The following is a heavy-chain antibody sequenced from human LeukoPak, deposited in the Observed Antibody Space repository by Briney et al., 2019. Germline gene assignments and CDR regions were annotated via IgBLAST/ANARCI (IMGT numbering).Heavy chain of an antibody. CDR3: ARDPIAAVRFDY. D-gene: IGHD6-13*01. CDR1: GFTFSSYS. CDR2: ISSSSSYI. V-gene: IGHV3-21*01. Sequence: GGSLRLSCAASGFTFSSYSMNWVRQAPGKGLEWVSSISSSSSYIYYAGSVKGRFTISRDNSKNTLYLQMNSLRAEDTAVYYCARDPIAAVRFDYWGQGTLVSVSS. J-gene: IGHJ4*02.